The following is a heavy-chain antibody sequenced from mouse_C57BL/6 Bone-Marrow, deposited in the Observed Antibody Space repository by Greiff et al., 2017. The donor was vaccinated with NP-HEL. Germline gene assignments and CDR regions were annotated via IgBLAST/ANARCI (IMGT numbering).Heavy chain of an antibody. CDR1: GFTFSSYG. V-gene: IGHV5-6*01. CDR2: ISSGGSYT. CDR3: ARPHYYGSLYYFDY. D-gene: IGHD1-1*01. J-gene: IGHJ2*01. Sequence: EVQGVESGGDLVKPGGSLKLSCAASGFTFSSYGMSWVRQTPDKRLEWVATISSGGSYTYYPDSVKGRFTISRDNAKNTLYLQMSSLKSEDTALYYCARPHYYGSLYYFDYWGQGTTLTVSS.